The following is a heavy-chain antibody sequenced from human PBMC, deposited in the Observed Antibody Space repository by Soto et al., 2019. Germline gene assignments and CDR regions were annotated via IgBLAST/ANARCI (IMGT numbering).Heavy chain of an antibody. CDR2: MNPNSGNT. Sequence: GASVKVSCKASGYTFTSYDINWVRQATGQGLEWMGWMNPNSGNTGYAQKFQGRVTMTRNTSISTAYMELSSLRSEDTAVYYCARSIAAAGTYYYGMDVWGQGTTVTVSS. CDR3: ARSIAAAGTYYYGMDV. V-gene: IGHV1-8*01. CDR1: GYTFTSYD. J-gene: IGHJ6*02. D-gene: IGHD6-13*01.